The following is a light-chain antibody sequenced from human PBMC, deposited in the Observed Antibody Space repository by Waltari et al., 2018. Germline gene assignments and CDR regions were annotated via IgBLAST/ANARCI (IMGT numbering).Light chain of an antibody. CDR2: EVS. CDR3: TSYTSTSTLGV. CDR1: SSEVGGYKD. V-gene: IGLV2-14*01. Sequence: QSALTQPASVSGSPGPSITISCTGTSSEVGGYKDVSCYQHHPGKAPKFLIYEVSTRPSGVSNRFSGSKSGNTASLTISGLQAEDEADYYCTSYTSTSTLGVFGGGTKLTVL. J-gene: IGLJ3*02.